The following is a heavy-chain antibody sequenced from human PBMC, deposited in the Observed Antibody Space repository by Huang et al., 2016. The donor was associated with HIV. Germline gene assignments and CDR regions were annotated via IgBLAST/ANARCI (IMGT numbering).Heavy chain of an antibody. Sequence: QLHLQQSGPGLVRPSETLSLICTVSGGSITSSNHYWGWIRQTPGKGLAWIGNFYYSGDAYYTPSLKNRVSRSIDTSKSQFSLRLSSVIATDTAVYYCASGEYGKNAYDIWGQGTVVTVSA. CDR1: GGSITSSNHY. J-gene: IGHJ3*02. D-gene: IGHD2-2*01. CDR3: ASGEYGKNAYDI. V-gene: IGHV4-39*01. CDR2: FYYSGDA.